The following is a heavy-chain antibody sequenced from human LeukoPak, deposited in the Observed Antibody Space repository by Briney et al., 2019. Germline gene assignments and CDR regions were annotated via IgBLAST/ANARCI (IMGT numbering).Heavy chain of an antibody. J-gene: IGHJ4*02. CDR1: EFTFSSYS. Sequence: PGGSLRLSCAASEFTFSSYSMNWVRQAPGKGLEWVANINQDGSEKYYVDSVKGRFTVSRDNAKNSLYLQLNSLRAEDTAVYYCGTRAYWGQGTLVTVSS. CDR3: GTRAY. CDR2: INQDGSEK. V-gene: IGHV3-7*01.